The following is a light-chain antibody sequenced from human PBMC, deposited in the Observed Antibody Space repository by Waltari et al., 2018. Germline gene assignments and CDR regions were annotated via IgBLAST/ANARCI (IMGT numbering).Light chain of an antibody. CDR2: VNSDGSH. CDR1: SGHSTNI. J-gene: IGLJ3*02. V-gene: IGLV4-69*01. CDR3: QTGGHGTWV. Sequence: QLVQTQSPSASASLGASVKLTCTLDSGHSTNILAWHQQQPQTGPLYLMKVNSDGSHGKGDVIPYLFSGSSSSPRAKRYRTITSVQSEDGADYYCQTGGHGTWVFGGGTKLTVL.